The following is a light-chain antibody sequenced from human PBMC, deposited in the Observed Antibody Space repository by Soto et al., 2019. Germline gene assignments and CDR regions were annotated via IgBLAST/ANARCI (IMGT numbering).Light chain of an antibody. J-gene: IGKJ1*01. CDR3: QQYDNSPQT. CDR2: RIY. CDR1: ETLGRNY. V-gene: IGKV3-20*01. Sequence: ETLLTQSPGTLSLAPGERATLSCRASETLGRNYLAWYQQKPGQAPRLLIHRIYIRAAGIPDRFSGSASGTDFTLTISRLEPDDFAMYYCQQYDNSPQTFGQGTKVDNK.